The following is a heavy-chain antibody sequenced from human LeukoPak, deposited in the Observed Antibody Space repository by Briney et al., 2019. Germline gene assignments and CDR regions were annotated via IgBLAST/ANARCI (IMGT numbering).Heavy chain of an antibody. CDR3: ARVSGAYYDFWSGPIGH. CDR1: GFTFDDYG. J-gene: IGHJ4*02. CDR2: INWNGGST. V-gene: IGHV3-20*04. D-gene: IGHD3-3*01. Sequence: GGSLRLSCAASGFTFDDYGMSWVRQAPGKGLEWVSGINWNGGSTGYADSVKGRFTISRDNAKNSLYLQMNSLRAEDTAVYYCARVSGAYYDFWSGPIGHWGQGTLVTVSS.